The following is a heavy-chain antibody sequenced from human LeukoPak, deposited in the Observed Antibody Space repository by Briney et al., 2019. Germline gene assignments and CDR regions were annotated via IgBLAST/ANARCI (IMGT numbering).Heavy chain of an antibody. D-gene: IGHD4-17*01. Sequence: PSETLSLTCAVYGGSFSGYYWSWIRQPPGKGLEWIGEINHSGSTNYNPSLKSRVTISVDTSKNQFSLELSSVTAADTAAYYCARRLTTVTTHYYYYYGMDVWGEGNTVTVSS. V-gene: IGHV4-34*01. J-gene: IGHJ6*04. CDR2: INHSGST. CDR1: GGSFSGYY. CDR3: ARRLTTVTTHYYYYYGMDV.